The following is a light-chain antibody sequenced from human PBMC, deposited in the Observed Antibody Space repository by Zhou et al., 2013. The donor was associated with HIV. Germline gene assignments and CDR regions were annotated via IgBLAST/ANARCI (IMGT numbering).Light chain of an antibody. J-gene: IGKJ2*01. V-gene: IGKV1-39*01. Sequence: DIQMTQSPSSLSASVGDRVTITCRASQSISSYLNWYQQKPGKAPKLLIYAASSLQSGVPSRFSGSGSGTDFTFIISSLQPEDFATYYCQQSYSTPYTFGQGTKLEIK. CDR2: AAS. CDR3: QQSYSTPYT. CDR1: QSISSY.